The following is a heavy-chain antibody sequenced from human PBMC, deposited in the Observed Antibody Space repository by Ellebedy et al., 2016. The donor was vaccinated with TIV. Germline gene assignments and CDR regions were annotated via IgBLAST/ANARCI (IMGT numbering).Heavy chain of an antibody. V-gene: IGHV3-48*04. J-gene: IGHJ1*01. CDR1: GFTFSSYS. CDR2: ISSSSSTI. CDR3: VTDGPLGEVRH. Sequence: PGGSLRLSCAAFGFTFSSYSINWVRQAPGKGLEWVSYISSSSSTIYYADSVKGRFTISRDNAKNSLYLQMNSLRAEDTAVYYCVTDGPLGEVRHWGQGALVTVSS.